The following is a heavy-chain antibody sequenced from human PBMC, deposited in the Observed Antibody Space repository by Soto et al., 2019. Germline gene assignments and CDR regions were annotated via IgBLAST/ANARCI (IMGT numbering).Heavy chain of an antibody. CDR2: TYYRSRWYN. D-gene: IGHD1-1*01. CDR3: AGTTSHHWLYMDV. CDR1: GDSVSGDSAA. V-gene: IGHV6-1*01. J-gene: IGHJ6*03. Sequence: QVQLQESGPGLVKPSQTLSVSCAISGDSVSGDSAAWNWVRLSPSRGLEWLARTYYRSRWYNDYAMSVRSPNTGNADTFNKQFSLQLASGTPEDTGIYFCAGTTSHHWLYMDVWGRGTTVTVSS.